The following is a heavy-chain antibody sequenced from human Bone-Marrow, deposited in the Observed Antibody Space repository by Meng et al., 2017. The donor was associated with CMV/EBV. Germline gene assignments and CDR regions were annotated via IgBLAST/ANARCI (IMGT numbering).Heavy chain of an antibody. CDR3: AREIRQQLDY. Sequence: GGSLRLSCAASGFTFSGYNMNWVRQAPGKGLEWVASISSTGPYMYYADSVKGRFTISRDNARNSLYLQMNSLRAEDTAVYYCAREIRQQLDYWGQGKLVTVSS. CDR2: ISSTGPYM. J-gene: IGHJ4*02. V-gene: IGHV3-21*01. CDR1: GFTFSGYN. D-gene: IGHD6-13*01.